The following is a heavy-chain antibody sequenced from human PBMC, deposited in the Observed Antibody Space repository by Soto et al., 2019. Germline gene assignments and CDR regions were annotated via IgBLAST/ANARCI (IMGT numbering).Heavy chain of an antibody. CDR1: GLSFPNYA. CDR2: IGGSGAYT. J-gene: IGHJ6*03. D-gene: IGHD2-2*01. V-gene: IGHV3-23*01. CDR3: SKGSSSTPLLNYYFYHMDV. Sequence: LLESGGGLVQPGGSLRLSCVASGLSFPNYAMNWVRQAPGKGLEWVSGIGGSGAYTYYADSVKGRFTISRDNSKTKVYLQMNSLRGEDTAVYYCSKGSSSTPLLNYYFYHMDVWGNGTTVSVSS.